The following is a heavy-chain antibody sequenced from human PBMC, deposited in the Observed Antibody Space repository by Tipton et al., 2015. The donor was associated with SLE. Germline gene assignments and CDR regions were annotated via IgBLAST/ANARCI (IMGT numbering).Heavy chain of an antibody. Sequence: TLSLTCTVSGGSISSYYWSWIRQPPGKGLEWIGYIYTSGSTNYNPSLKSRVTISVDTSKNQFSLRLSSVTAADTAVYYCARRTIFGVVGDYWGQGTLVTVSS. CDR3: ARRTIFGVVGDY. V-gene: IGHV4-4*08. J-gene: IGHJ4*02. D-gene: IGHD3-3*01. CDR2: IYTSGST. CDR1: GGSISSYY.